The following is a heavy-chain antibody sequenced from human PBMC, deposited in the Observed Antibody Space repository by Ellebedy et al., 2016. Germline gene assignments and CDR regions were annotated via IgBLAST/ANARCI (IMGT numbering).Heavy chain of an antibody. D-gene: IGHD1-1*01. CDR3: ARDTTPEGYYYYMDV. CDR1: ESIFKNYD. Sequence: ASVKVSCXASESIFKNYDINWVRQATGQGLEWMGWISAYNANTNYAQRLQGRVTMTTDTSTSTVHMELRSLRSDDTAVYYCARDTTPEGYYYYMDVWGKGTTVTVSS. V-gene: IGHV1-18*01. J-gene: IGHJ6*03. CDR2: ISAYNANT.